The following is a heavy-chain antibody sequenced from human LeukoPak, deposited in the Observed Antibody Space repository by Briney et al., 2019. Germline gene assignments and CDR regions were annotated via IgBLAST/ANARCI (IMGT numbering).Heavy chain of an antibody. CDR1: GGSFSGYY. CDR3: ARGVPSGGYDKQYRAYNWFDP. Sequence: SETLSLTCAVYGGSFSGYYWSWIRQPPGKGLEWIGEINHSGSTNYNPSLKSRVTISVDTSKNQFSLKLSSVTAADTAVYYCARGVPSGGYDKQYRAYNWFDPWGQGTLVTVSS. V-gene: IGHV4-34*01. J-gene: IGHJ5*02. D-gene: IGHD5-12*01. CDR2: INHSGST.